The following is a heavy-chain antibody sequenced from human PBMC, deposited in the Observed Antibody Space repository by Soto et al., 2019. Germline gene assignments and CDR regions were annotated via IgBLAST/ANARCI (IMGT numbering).Heavy chain of an antibody. CDR3: ARDRKFSGYLFFSGGYNWFAP. Sequence: QVQLVQSGAEVKKPGASVKVSCKASGYTFTSYGISWVRQAPGQGLEWMGWISAYNGNTNYAQKLQGRVTMTTDTSTSTAYMELRSLRSDDTAVYYCARDRKFSGYLFFSGGYNWFAPWGQGTLVTVSS. CDR2: ISAYNGNT. D-gene: IGHD3-10*01. V-gene: IGHV1-18*04. CDR1: GYTFTSYG. J-gene: IGHJ5*02.